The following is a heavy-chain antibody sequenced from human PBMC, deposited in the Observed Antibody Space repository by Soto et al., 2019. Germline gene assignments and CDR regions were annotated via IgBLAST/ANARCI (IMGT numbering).Heavy chain of an antibody. Sequence: QVQLVESGGGLVKPGGSLRLSCAASGFSFSDSYMSWVRQAPGKGLEWVAYISGSSGYTGYADAVKGRFTISRDNAKNALYQKMNSLRVEDTAVYYCARDRGGYGPPDVWGQGTTVTVSS. CDR2: ISGSSGYT. CDR3: ARDRGGYGPPDV. CDR1: GFSFSDSY. J-gene: IGHJ6*02. V-gene: IGHV3-11*06. D-gene: IGHD3-10*01.